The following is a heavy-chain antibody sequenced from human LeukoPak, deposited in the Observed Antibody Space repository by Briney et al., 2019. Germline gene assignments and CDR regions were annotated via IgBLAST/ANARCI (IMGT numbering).Heavy chain of an antibody. D-gene: IGHD6-19*01. CDR2: ISYDGSNK. CDR1: GFTFSSYA. CDR3: ASPSGSSGWYRYYFDY. J-gene: IGHJ4*02. Sequence: PGRSLRLSCAASGFTFSSYAMHWVRQAPGKGLEWVAVISYDGSNKYYADSVKGRFTISRDKSKNTLYLQMNSLRAEDTAVYYCASPSGSSGWYRYYFDYWGQGTLVTVSS. V-gene: IGHV3-30*04.